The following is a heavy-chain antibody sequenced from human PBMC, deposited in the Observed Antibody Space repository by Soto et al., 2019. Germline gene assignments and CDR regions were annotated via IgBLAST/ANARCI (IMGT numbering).Heavy chain of an antibody. Sequence: EVQLLESGGGLVQPGGSLRLSCAASGFTFSSYALSWVRQAPGKGLEWVSAISSSGAGTYYADSVKGRFTISRDNSKNTLFLPMNSLRAEDTAVYYCAKDKGCSTTTCHWNAFDIWGQGTMVTVSS. J-gene: IGHJ3*02. CDR3: AKDKGCSTTTCHWNAFDI. V-gene: IGHV3-23*01. CDR1: GFTFSSYA. CDR2: ISSSGAGT. D-gene: IGHD2-2*01.